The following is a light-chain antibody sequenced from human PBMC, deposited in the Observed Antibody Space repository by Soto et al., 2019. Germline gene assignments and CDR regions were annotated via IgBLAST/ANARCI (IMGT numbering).Light chain of an antibody. J-gene: IGKJ5*01. CDR2: EVS. CDR1: QSLLHITGETF. Sequence: DVVMTQTPLSLSVAPGQPASISCKSSQSLLHITGETFLFWYLQKPGQSPQLLIYEVSTRVSVVPDRFSGSGSGTEFALEISGVETDDVRIYYCLQSTVLPPTFGQGTRLGIE. CDR3: LQSTVLPPT. V-gene: IGKV2D-29*02.